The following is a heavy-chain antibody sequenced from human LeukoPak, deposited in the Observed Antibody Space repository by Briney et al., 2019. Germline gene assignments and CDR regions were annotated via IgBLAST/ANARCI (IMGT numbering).Heavy chain of an antibody. D-gene: IGHD1-14*01. Sequence: GGSLRLSCAASGFTFSSYWMTWVRQAPGKGLEWVANMKQDGSEKYYVDSVKGRFTISRDNAKNSLYLQMNSLRAEDTAVYYSTIRILFCGSQHRASEPRGEGNLVIVSS. CDR2: MKQDGSEK. V-gene: IGHV3-7*01. J-gene: IGHJ5*02. CDR1: GFTFSSYW. CDR3: TIRILFCGSQHRASEP.